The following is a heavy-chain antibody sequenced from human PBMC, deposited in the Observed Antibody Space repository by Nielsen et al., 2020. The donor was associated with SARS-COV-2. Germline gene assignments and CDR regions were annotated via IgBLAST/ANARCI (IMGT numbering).Heavy chain of an antibody. Sequence: WVRQAPGQGLEWMGWMNPNSGNTGYAQKFQGGVTMTRNTSISTAYMELSSLRSEDTAVYYCARSLLILRYFDWLPYFDYWGQGTLVTVSS. D-gene: IGHD3-9*01. J-gene: IGHJ4*02. CDR3: ARSLLILRYFDWLPYFDY. V-gene: IGHV1-8*01. CDR2: MNPNSGNT.